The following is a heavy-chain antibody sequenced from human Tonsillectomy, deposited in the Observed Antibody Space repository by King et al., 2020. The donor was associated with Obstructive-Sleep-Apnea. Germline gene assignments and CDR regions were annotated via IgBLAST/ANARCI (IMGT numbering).Heavy chain of an antibody. CDR2: IYWDDDK. J-gene: IGHJ4*02. V-gene: IGHV2-5*02. CDR3: ARPSKDYGADF. Sequence: ITLKESGPTLVKPTQTLTLTCTFSGFSLSTIGVGVGCIRQPPGKALEWLALIYWDDDKRYSPSLQSRLTITKDTSKNQVVLTMTNMDPVDTATYYCARPSKDYGADFWGQGILVTVSS. CDR1: GFSLSTIGVG. D-gene: IGHD4/OR15-4a*01.